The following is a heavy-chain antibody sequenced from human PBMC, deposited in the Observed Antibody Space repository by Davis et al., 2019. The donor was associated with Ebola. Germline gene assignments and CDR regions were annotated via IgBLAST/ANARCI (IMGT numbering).Heavy chain of an antibody. D-gene: IGHD6-13*01. CDR3: ARTSEAAAGTPYYYYYYGMDV. J-gene: IGHJ6*02. CDR1: GGSFSGYY. CDR2: INHSGST. Sequence: SETLSLTCAVYGGSFSGYYWSWIRQPPGKGLEWIGEINHSGSTNYNPSLKSRVTISVDTSKNQFSLKLSSVTAADTAVYYCARTSEAAAGTPYYYYYYGMDVWGQGTTVTVSS. V-gene: IGHV4-34*01.